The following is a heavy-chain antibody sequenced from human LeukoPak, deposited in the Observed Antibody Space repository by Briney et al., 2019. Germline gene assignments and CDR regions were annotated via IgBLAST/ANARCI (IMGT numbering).Heavy chain of an antibody. CDR3: AREDYYDSSGFPTFDY. CDR1: GFIFSSDW. Sequence: GGCLRPSCAAAGFIFSSDWMSWVRQAAGEGREWEAKIKQDGSEKYYEDTVKGRFTISRDNAKNSLYLQMNSLRAEDTAVYYCAREDYYDSSGFPTFDYWGQGTLVTVSS. CDR2: IKQDGSEK. J-gene: IGHJ4*02. D-gene: IGHD3-22*01. V-gene: IGHV3-7*01.